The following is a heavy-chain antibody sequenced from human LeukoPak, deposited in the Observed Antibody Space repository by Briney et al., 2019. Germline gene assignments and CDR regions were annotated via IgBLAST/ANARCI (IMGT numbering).Heavy chain of an antibody. V-gene: IGHV1-69*05. D-gene: IGHD5-12*01. Sequence: SVKVSCKASGGTFSSYAISWVRQAPGQGLEWMGGIIPIFGTANYAQKFQGRVTITTDESTSTAYMELSSLRSEDTAVYYCARAGSGYANPFDDGGQGTLVTVSS. CDR2: IIPIFGTA. J-gene: IGHJ4*02. CDR3: ARAGSGYANPFDD. CDR1: GGTFSSYA.